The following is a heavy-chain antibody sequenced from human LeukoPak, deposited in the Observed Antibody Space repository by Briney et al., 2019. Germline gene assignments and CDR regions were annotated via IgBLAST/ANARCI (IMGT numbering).Heavy chain of an antibody. Sequence: GGSLRLSCAASRFTFTFTSYAMTWVRQAPGKGLEWVSAISGSGGNTYYANSVKGRFTISINNSKNTLYMQMSSLRADDTAVYYCAKGGSRYRPTFFDYWGQGTLVTVSS. D-gene: IGHD6-13*01. J-gene: IGHJ4*02. CDR1: RFTFTFTSYA. CDR3: AKGGSRYRPTFFDY. V-gene: IGHV3-23*01. CDR2: ISGSGGNT.